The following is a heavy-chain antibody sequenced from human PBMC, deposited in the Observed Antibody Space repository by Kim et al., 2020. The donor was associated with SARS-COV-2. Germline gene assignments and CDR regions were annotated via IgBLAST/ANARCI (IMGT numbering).Heavy chain of an antibody. V-gene: IGHV3-7*03. Sequence: EFYAASARCRFTISRDNAKNLVYLEMSSLRVEDTALYYCARSGYPGAFDVCGRGTMVTVSS. J-gene: IGHJ3*01. CDR3: ARSGYPGAFDV. D-gene: IGHD5-12*01. CDR2: E.